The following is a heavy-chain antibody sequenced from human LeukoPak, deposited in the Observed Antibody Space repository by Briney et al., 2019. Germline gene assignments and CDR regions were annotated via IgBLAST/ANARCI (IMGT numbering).Heavy chain of an antibody. J-gene: IGHJ4*02. CDR2: IKSDGSST. CDR1: GFTFSSYW. D-gene: IGHD5-18*01. V-gene: IGHV3-74*01. CDR3: AKDLRGYSYGYMSY. Sequence: GGSLRLSCAASGFTFSSYWVYWVRQAPGKGLVWVSRIKSDGSSTSYADSVKGRFTISRDNAKNTLYLQMNSLRAEDTAVYYCAKDLRGYSYGYMSYWGQGTLVTVSS.